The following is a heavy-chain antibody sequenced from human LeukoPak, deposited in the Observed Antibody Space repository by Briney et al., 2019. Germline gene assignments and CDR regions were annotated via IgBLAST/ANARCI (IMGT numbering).Heavy chain of an antibody. D-gene: IGHD1-26*01. V-gene: IGHV3-30*02. CDR3: AKDRGGSYSPLDY. CDR2: IRYDGSNR. CDR1: GFTFSSYG. Sequence: GGSLRLSCGVSGFTFSSYGMHWVRQAPGKGLEWVAYIRYDGSNRHYADSVKGRFTISRDNSKNTLYLQMNSLRAEDTAVYFCAKDRGGSYSPLDYWGQGTLVTVSS. J-gene: IGHJ4*02.